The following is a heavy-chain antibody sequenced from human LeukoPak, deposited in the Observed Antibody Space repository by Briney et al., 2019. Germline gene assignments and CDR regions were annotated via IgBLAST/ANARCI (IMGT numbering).Heavy chain of an antibody. J-gene: IGHJ4*02. CDR2: IYSSGST. V-gene: IGHV4-59*08. CDR3: ARRPTGDPKFDY. Sequence: SSETLSLTCSVAGGLISIYFWTWTRQPPGKGLEWIGYIYSSGSTYYNPSLKSRVTISVDTSKNRFSLKLSTVTAADTAVYYCARRPTGDPKFDYWGQGTLVTDSS. D-gene: IGHD7-27*01. CDR1: GGLISIYF.